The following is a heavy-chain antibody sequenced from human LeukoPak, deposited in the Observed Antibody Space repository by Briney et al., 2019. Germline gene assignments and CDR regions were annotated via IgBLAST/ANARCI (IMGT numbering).Heavy chain of an antibody. CDR2: IIPIFGTA. CDR1: GGTFSSYA. Sequence: ASVKVSCKASGGTFSSYAISWVRQAPGQGLEWMGGIIPIFGTANYAQKFQGRVTITADESTSTAYMELSSLRSEDTAVYYCARDLYGGSLVFDYWGQGTLVTVSS. J-gene: IGHJ4*02. D-gene: IGHD4-23*01. V-gene: IGHV1-69*13. CDR3: ARDLYGGSLVFDY.